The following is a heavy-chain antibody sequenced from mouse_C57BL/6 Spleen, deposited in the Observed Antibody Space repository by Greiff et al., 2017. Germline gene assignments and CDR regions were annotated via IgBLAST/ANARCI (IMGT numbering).Heavy chain of an antibody. CDR3: ARHEDSPYYGLAWFAY. CDR1: GYTFTEYT. CDR2: FYPGSGSI. V-gene: IGHV1-62-2*01. Sequence: QVQLKESGAELVKPGASVKLSCKASGYTFTEYTIHWVKQRSGQGLEWIGWFYPGSGSIKYNEKFKDKATLTADKSSSTVYMELSRLTSEDSAVYFCARHEDSPYYGLAWFAYWGQGTLVTVSA. J-gene: IGHJ3*01. D-gene: IGHD1-1*01.